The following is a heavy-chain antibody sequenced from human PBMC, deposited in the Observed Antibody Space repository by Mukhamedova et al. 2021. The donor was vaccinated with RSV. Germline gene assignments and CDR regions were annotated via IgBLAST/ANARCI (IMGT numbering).Heavy chain of an antibody. V-gene: IGHV1-46*04. D-gene: IGHD2/OR15-2a*01. CDR2: INLSGGGT. CDR3: ATFFDD. Sequence: GLEWMAKINLSGGGTNYAQKLQDRVTMTRDTSTNTVYMELSSLGSEDTAVYYCATFFDDWGQGTLVTVSS. J-gene: IGHJ4*02.